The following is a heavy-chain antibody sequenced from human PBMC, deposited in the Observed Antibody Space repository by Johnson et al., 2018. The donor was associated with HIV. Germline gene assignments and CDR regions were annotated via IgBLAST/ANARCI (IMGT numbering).Heavy chain of an antibody. D-gene: IGHD5-24*01. V-gene: IGHV3-30*19. CDR1: GFTFSSYG. Sequence: QVQLVESGGGVVQPWRSLRLSCAASGFTFSSYGMHWVRQAPGKGLEWVAVIWYDGSNKYYADSVKGRFTISRDNSKNTLYLQMNSLRAEDTAVYYCAREFVGYNGFDIWGQGTMVTVSS. J-gene: IGHJ3*02. CDR2: IWYDGSNK. CDR3: AREFVGYNGFDI.